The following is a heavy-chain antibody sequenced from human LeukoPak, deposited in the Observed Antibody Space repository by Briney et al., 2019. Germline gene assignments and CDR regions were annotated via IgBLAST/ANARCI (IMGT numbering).Heavy chain of an antibody. Sequence: GGSLRLSCAASGFTFSSYWMSWVRQAPGKGLEWVANIKEDGSEKYYVDSVRGRFTISRDNAKNSLYLQMNSLRADDTAVYYCARDSSSWYYFDSWGQGTLVTVSS. D-gene: IGHD6-13*01. V-gene: IGHV3-7*01. J-gene: IGHJ4*02. CDR3: ARDSSSWYYFDS. CDR2: IKEDGSEK. CDR1: GFTFSSYW.